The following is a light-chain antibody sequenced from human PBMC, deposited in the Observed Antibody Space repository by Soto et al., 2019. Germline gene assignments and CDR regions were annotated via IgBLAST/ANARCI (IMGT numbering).Light chain of an antibody. V-gene: IGKV1-39*01. Sequence: DIQMTQSPSSLSASVGDRVTITCRASQSISSYLNWYQQKPGKAPKLLIYAASSLQSGVPSRFSVSGSGTDFTLTISSLQPEDFATYYCEQSYSTPYTFGQGTKVDIK. CDR1: QSISSY. CDR2: AAS. J-gene: IGKJ2*01. CDR3: EQSYSTPYT.